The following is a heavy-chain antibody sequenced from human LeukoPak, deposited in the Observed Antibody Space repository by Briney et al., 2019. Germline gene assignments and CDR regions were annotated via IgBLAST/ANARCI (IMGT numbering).Heavy chain of an antibody. V-gene: IGHV4-4*07. Sequence: SETLSLTCTVSGGSISSYYWSWIRQPAGKGLEWIGRIYASGSTNYNPSLKSRVTMSVDTSKNQFSLKLSSVTAADTAVYYCARVRYGGYDLDYYYYYGMDVWGQGTTVTVSS. CDR3: ARVRYGGYDLDYYYYYGMDV. CDR1: GGSISSYY. D-gene: IGHD5-12*01. J-gene: IGHJ6*02. CDR2: IYASGST.